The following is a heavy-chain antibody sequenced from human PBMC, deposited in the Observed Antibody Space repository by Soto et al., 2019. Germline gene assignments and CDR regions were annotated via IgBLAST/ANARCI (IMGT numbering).Heavy chain of an antibody. CDR3: AREQYPPRYSGSRAFYDF. V-gene: IGHV1-46*03. J-gene: IGHJ4*02. CDR1: GYTFTSYY. CDR2: INPSGGST. Sequence: ASVKVSCKASGYTFTSYYMHWVRQAPGQGLEWMGIINPSGGSTSFAQKFQGRVTMTRDTSTSTVYMELSSLRSEDTAVYYCAREQYPPRYSGSRAFYDFWGQGTLVTVSS. D-gene: IGHD5-12*01.